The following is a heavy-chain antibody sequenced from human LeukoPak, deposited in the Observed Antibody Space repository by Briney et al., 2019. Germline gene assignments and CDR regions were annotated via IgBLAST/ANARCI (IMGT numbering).Heavy chain of an antibody. D-gene: IGHD1-26*01. Sequence: GGSLRLSCTASGFTFGDYTMSWVRQAPGKGLEWVGFIKRKAYGATTEYAASVKGRFTISRDDSKSIAYLQMNSLKTEDTAMYYCTRDGANLDYWGQGTLVTVCS. CDR2: IKRKAYGATT. CDR3: TRDGANLDY. CDR1: GFTFGDYT. V-gene: IGHV3-49*04. J-gene: IGHJ4*02.